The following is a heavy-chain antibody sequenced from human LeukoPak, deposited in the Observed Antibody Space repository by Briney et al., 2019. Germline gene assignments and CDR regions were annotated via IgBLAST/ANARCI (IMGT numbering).Heavy chain of an antibody. J-gene: IGHJ4*02. V-gene: IGHV3-30*02. Sequence: PGGSLRLSCAASGFTFSSYGMHWVRQAPGKGLEWVAFIRYDGSNKYYADSVKGRFTISRDNYKNTLYLQMNSLRAEDTAVYYCACSSGWYVPLDYWGQGTLVTVSS. CDR1: GFTFSSYG. D-gene: IGHD6-19*01. CDR2: IRYDGSNK. CDR3: ACSSGWYVPLDY.